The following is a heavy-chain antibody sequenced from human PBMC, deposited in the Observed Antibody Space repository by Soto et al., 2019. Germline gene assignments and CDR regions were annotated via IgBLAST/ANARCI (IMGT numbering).Heavy chain of an antibody. D-gene: IGHD3-22*01. CDR2: IIPRFGTA. J-gene: IGHJ1*01. CDR1: GDTFSDFD. CDR3: ARRSYGNSAYYTYFQH. V-gene: IGHV1-69*06. Sequence: QVQLVQSGTEVKKTGSSVKVSCKASGDTFSDFDISWVRQAPGQGLEWMGGIIPRFGTATYAQKFQGRLTISADKSTTTGHMELSSLRSDDTAIYYCARRSYGNSAYYTYFQHWGQGTLVTVS.